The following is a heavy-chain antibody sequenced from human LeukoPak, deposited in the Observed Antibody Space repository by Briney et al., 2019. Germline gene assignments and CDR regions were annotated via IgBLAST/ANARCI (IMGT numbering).Heavy chain of an antibody. V-gene: IGHV3-66*04. Sequence: GGSLRLSCAASGFMVSTNYMSWVRQAPGKGLEWVSVIYSGGSTYYADSVKGRFTISRDNSKNSLYLQMNSLRADDTAAYYCARHEGITMIMNWGQGTLVTVSS. D-gene: IGHD3-22*01. CDR3: ARHEGITMIMN. J-gene: IGHJ4*02. CDR1: GFMVSTNY. CDR2: IYSGGST.